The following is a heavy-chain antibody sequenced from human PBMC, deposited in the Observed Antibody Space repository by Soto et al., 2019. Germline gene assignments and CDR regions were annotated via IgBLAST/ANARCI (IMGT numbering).Heavy chain of an antibody. CDR1: GGTFSSYA. Sequence: RASVKVSCKASGGTFSSYAISWVRQAPGQGLEWMGGIIPIFGTANYAQKFQGRVTITADESTSTAYMELSSLRSEDTAVYYCARGKRIAVAGTVYYFDYWGRGTLVTVSS. V-gene: IGHV1-69*13. CDR2: IIPIFGTA. J-gene: IGHJ4*02. D-gene: IGHD6-19*01. CDR3: ARGKRIAVAGTVYYFDY.